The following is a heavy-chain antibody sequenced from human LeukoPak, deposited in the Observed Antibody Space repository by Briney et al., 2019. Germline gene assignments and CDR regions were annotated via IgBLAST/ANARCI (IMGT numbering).Heavy chain of an antibody. CDR1: SGSISSGGYY. J-gene: IGHJ3*02. CDR3: ARDDQYCSSTSCRGLDAFDI. Sequence: SQTLSLTCTVSSGSISSGGYYWSWIRQHPGKGLEWIGYIYYSGSTYYNPSLKSRVTISVDTSKNQFSLKLSSVTAADTAVYYCARDDQYCSSTSCRGLDAFDIWGQGTMVTVSS. CDR2: IYYSGST. D-gene: IGHD2-2*01. V-gene: IGHV4-31*03.